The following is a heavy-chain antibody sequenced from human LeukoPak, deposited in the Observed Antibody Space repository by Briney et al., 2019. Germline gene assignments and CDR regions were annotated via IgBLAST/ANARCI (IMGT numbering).Heavy chain of an antibody. Sequence: PGGSLRLSCAASGFTFDDYTMHWVRQAPGKGLEWVSLISWDGGSTYYADSVKGRFTISRDNSKNTLYLQMNSLRAEDTAVYYCATLSLYSSGTPLHLISYYYYYYMDVWGKGTTVTISS. J-gene: IGHJ6*03. CDR2: ISWDGGST. D-gene: IGHD6-19*01. CDR1: GFTFDDYT. V-gene: IGHV3-43*01. CDR3: ATLSLYSSGTPLHLISYYYYYYMDV.